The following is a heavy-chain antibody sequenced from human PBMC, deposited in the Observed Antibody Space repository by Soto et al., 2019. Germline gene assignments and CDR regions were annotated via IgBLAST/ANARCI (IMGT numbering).Heavy chain of an antibody. V-gene: IGHV4-59*08. CDR2: IYYSGST. CDR3: ARPRQQLVSGRRMNDAFDI. D-gene: IGHD6-13*01. CDR1: GGSISSYY. J-gene: IGHJ3*02. Sequence: SETLSLTYTVSGGSISSYYWSWIRQPPGKGLEWIGYIYYSGSTNYNPSLKSRVTISVDTSKNQFSLKLSSVTAADTAVYYCARPRQQLVSGRRMNDAFDIWGQGTMVTVPS.